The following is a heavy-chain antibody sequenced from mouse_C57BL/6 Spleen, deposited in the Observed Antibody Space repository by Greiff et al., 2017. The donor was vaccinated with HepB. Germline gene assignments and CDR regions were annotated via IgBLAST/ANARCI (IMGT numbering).Heavy chain of an antibody. CDR1: GYTFTDYN. D-gene: IGHD1-1*01. CDR3: ARFTTVVAHYDVDY. J-gene: IGHJ4*01. Sequence: EVQLQQSGPELVKPGASVKIPCKASGYTFTDYNMDWVKQSHGKSLEWIGDINPNNGGTIYNQKFKGKATLTVDKSSSTAYMELRSLTSEDTAVYYWARFTTVVAHYDVDYWGQGTSVTVSS. CDR2: INPNNGGT. V-gene: IGHV1-18*01.